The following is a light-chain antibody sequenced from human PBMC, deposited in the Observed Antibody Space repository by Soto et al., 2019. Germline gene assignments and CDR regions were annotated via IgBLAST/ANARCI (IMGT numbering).Light chain of an antibody. J-gene: IGKJ1*01. Sequence: DIQMTQSPSTLSGSVGDRVTITCRASQTISSWLAWYQQKPGKAPKLLIYKASTLKSGVPSRFSGSGSETDSTLTISNLQPDDFATYYCQQYNSYPWTFGQGTKVDIK. CDR1: QTISSW. CDR3: QQYNSYPWT. CDR2: KAS. V-gene: IGKV1-5*03.